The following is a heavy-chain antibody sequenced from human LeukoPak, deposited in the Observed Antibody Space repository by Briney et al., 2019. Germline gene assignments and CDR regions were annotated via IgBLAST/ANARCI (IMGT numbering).Heavy chain of an antibody. CDR2: INPNSGGT. V-gene: IGHV1-2*02. J-gene: IGHJ5*02. Sequence: ASVKVSCKASGYTFTGYYMHWVRQAPGQGLEWMGWINPNSGGTNYAQKFQGRVTMTRDTSISTAYMELSRLRSDDTAVYYCARDSSRRYLSPRISWFDPWGQGTLVTVSS. D-gene: IGHD3-9*01. CDR3: ARDSSRRYLSPRISWFDP. CDR1: GYTFTGYY.